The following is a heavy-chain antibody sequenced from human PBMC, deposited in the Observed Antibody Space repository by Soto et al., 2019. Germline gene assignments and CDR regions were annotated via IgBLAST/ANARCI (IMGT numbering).Heavy chain of an antibody. Sequence: ASVEVSCKAPGYTFSSYAISWVRQAPEKGLEWMGGIIPIFGTANYAQKFQGRVTITADESTSTAYMELSSLRSEDTAVYYCARDILDLTTVESYYYYGMDVWGQGTTVTVSS. CDR1: GYTFSSYA. V-gene: IGHV1-69*13. D-gene: IGHD4-17*01. CDR3: ARDILDLTTVESYYYYGMDV. J-gene: IGHJ6*02. CDR2: IIPIFGTA.